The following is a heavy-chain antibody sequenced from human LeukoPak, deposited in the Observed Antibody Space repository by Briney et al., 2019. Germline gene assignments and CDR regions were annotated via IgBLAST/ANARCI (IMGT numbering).Heavy chain of an antibody. V-gene: IGHV3-21*01. D-gene: IGHD2-15*01. CDR3: ARVERGVAATRSVDY. J-gene: IGHJ4*02. CDR2: ISSSSSYI. Sequence: TGGSLRISCVVSGLTFTSTSMAWVRQAPGKGLEWVSSISSSSSYIYYADSVKGRFTISRDNAKNSLYLQMNSLRAEDTAVYYCARVERGVAATRSVDYWGQGTLVTVSS. CDR1: GLTFTSTS.